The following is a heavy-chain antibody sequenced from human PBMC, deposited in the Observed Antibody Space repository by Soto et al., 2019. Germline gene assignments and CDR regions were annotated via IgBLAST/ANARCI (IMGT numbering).Heavy chain of an antibody. CDR1: GDSISSAYYY. Sequence: SETLSLTCTVSGDSISSAYYYWSWIRQTPGKGLEWIGHIFYSGTTYYNPSLKGRLTISVDTSKNHFSLRLTSVTAADTAVYYCARDLWVEPELYYYGMDVWGQGTTVTVS. CDR2: IFYSGTT. D-gene: IGHD1-1*01. CDR3: ARDLWVEPELYYYGMDV. V-gene: IGHV4-30-4*01. J-gene: IGHJ6*02.